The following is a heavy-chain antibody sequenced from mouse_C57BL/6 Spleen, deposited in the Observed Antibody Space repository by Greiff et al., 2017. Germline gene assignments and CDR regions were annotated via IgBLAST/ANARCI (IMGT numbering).Heavy chain of an antibody. Sequence: QVQLKQSGAELVRPGASVKLSCKASGYTFTDYYINWVKQRPGQGLEWIARIYPGSGNTYYNEKFKGKATLTAEKSSSTAYMQLSSLTSEDSAVYFCARGGSTYYFDDWGQGTTLTVSS. V-gene: IGHV1-76*01. J-gene: IGHJ2*01. CDR2: IYPGSGNT. CDR3: ARGGSTYYFDD. CDR1: GYTFTDYY.